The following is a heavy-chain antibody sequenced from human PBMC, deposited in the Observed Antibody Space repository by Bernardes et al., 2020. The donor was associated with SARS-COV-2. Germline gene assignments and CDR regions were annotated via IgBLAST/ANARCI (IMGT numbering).Heavy chain of an antibody. CDR2: ISSSSSTI. CDR3: ARDGLTYTYYFDY. D-gene: IGHD2-21*02. Sequence: GGSLRLSCAASGFSFSTYNMNWVRQAPGKGLEWVSYISSSSSTIYYADSVKGRFTISRDNARNLLYLQMNSLRTEDTAVYYCARDGLTYTYYFDYWGQGTLVTVSS. V-gene: IGHV3-48*04. CDR1: GFSFSTYN. J-gene: IGHJ4*02.